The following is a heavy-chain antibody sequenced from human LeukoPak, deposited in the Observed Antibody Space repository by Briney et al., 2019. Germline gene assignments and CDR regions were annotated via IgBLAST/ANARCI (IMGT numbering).Heavy chain of an antibody. Sequence: GGSLRLSWVASGFTFSSYAMSWVRQAPGKGMEWVSGLSGSGGSTYYADSVKGRFTISRDNSKNTLYVQMNSLRAEDTAVYYCVKGAGAGSSALHYFDYWGQGTLVTVSS. CDR1: GFTFSSYA. J-gene: IGHJ4*02. D-gene: IGHD2-2*01. CDR3: VKGAGAGSSALHYFDY. CDR2: LSGSGGST. V-gene: IGHV3-23*01.